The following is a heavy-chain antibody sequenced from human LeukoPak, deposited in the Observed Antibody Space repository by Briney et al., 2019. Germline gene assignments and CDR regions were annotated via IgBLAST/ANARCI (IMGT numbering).Heavy chain of an antibody. D-gene: IGHD3-22*01. Sequence: SETLSPTCTVSGGSISSGDYYWSWIRQPPGKGLEWIGYIYYSGSTYYNPSLKSRVTISVDTSKNQFSLKLSSVTAADTAVYYCARDDSSGYALDYWGQGTLVTVSS. V-gene: IGHV4-30-4*08. J-gene: IGHJ4*02. CDR1: GGSISSGDYY. CDR3: ARDDSSGYALDY. CDR2: IYYSGST.